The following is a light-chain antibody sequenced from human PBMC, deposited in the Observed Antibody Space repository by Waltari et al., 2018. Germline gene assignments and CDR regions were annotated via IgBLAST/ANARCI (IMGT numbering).Light chain of an antibody. CDR3: NSYAGSSSWV. Sequence: QSALTQPASVSGSPGQSITISCPGTSSDIGLYNSVSWYQQHPGKAPKLMIYDVSERSSGVSNRFSGSTSGNTASLTISGLQAEDEADYYCNSYAGSSSWVFGGGTTLTV. CDR2: DVS. J-gene: IGLJ3*02. CDR1: SSDIGLYNS. V-gene: IGLV2-14*03.